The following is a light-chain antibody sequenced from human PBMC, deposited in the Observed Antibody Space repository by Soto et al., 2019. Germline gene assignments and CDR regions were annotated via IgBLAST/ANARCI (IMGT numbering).Light chain of an antibody. J-gene: IGKJ1*01. CDR1: QSIRTD. Sequence: EVVMTQSPATLSVSPGERATLSCRASQSIRTDLAWYQQKPGQAPSLLIFSASTRATGVPARFRGSGSGTEFTLTISSLQSEDFAVYYCQQNNKWPQWTFGQGTKVDIK. V-gene: IGKV3-15*01. CDR3: QQNNKWPQWT. CDR2: SAS.